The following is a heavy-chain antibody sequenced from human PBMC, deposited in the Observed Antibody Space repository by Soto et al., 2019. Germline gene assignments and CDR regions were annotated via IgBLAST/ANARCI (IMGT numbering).Heavy chain of an antibody. CDR1: GFTFSSDR. J-gene: IGHJ3*02. V-gene: IGHV3-33*03. CDR2: IWYDGSHK. Sequence: QVQLVESGGAVVQPGTSLRLSCTASGFTFSSDRMHWVRQAPGKGLEWVAIIWYDGSHKFYVDSVKGRFAVSRDNSKNTVYLQMNSLTGEDTAVYYCASPRYSGDDPDALEIWGRGTLVTISS. CDR3: ASPRYSGDDPDALEI. D-gene: IGHD5-12*01.